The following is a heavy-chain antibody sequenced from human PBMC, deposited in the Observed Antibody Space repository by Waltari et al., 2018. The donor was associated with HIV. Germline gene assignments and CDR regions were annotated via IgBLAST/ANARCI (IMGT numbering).Heavy chain of an antibody. CDR3: AKLGMKNWFDP. V-gene: IGHV7-4-1*02. CDR2: INTNTGNP. D-gene: IGHD3-3*02. CDR1: GYKFTNYA. J-gene: IGHJ5*02. Sequence: QVQLVQSGSELKKPGASVKISCRASGYKFTNYAMNWVRQAPGQGPEWMGWINTNTGNPTYAQGFTGRFVFSLDTSVSTAYLQINSLKAEDTAVYYCAKLGMKNWFDPWGQGTLVTVSS.